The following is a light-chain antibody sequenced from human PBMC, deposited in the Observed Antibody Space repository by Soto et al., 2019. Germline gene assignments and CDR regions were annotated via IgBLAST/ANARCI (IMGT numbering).Light chain of an antibody. CDR1: STDVGGYNS. J-gene: IGLJ1*01. CDR3: SSYEGSGNYV. CDR2: EVS. Sequence: QSVLTQPPSASGSPGQSVTISCTGTSTDVGGYNSVSWYQHHPGKAPKLMIYEVSKRPSGVPDRFSGSKSANTASLTVSGLQAEDEADYYCSSYEGSGNYVFGNGTKLTVL. V-gene: IGLV2-8*01.